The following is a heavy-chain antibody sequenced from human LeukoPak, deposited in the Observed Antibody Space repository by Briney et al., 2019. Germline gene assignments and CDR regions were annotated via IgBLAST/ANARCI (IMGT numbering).Heavy chain of an antibody. Sequence: GGSLRLSCAASGFTFSDYYMSWIRRAPGKGLEWVSDISRSGGTIYYADSVKGRFTISRDNAKNPLYLQMNSLRAEDTAVYYCARESHDSSGYYSPFDYWGQGTLVTVSS. V-gene: IGHV3-11*04. CDR1: GFTFSDYY. D-gene: IGHD3-22*01. J-gene: IGHJ4*02. CDR2: ISRSGGTI. CDR3: ARESHDSSGYYSPFDY.